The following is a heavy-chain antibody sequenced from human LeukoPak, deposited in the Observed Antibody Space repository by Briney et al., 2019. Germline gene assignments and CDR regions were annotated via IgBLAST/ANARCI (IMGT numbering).Heavy chain of an antibody. CDR2: IYYSGGT. CDR3: ARDQGSTSFFDY. CDR1: GGSISSSSYY. D-gene: IGHD2-2*01. Sequence: SETLSLTCTVSGGSISSSSYYWGWIRQPPGKGLEWIGSIYYSGGTYYNPSLKSRVTISVDTSKNQFSLKLSSVTAADTAVYYCARDQGSTSFFDYWGQGTLVTVSS. J-gene: IGHJ4*02. V-gene: IGHV4-39*07.